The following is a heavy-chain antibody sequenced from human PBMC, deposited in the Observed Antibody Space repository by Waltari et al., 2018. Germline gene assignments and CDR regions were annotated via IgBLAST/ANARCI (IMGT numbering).Heavy chain of an antibody. CDR3: AKDSPLCGGDCYSDY. D-gene: IGHD2-21*01. CDR1: GFTFSSYA. J-gene: IGHJ4*02. CDR2: ISGSGGST. Sequence: AASGFTFSSYALSWVRQAPGKGMEWVSAISGSGGSTYYGDSVKGRFTISRDNSKNTLYLQMNSLRAEDTAVYYCAKDSPLCGGDCYSDYWGQGTLVTVSS. V-gene: IGHV3-23*01.